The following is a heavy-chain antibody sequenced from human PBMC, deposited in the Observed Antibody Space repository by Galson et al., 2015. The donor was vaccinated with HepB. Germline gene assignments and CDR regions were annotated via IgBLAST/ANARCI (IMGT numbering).Heavy chain of an antibody. D-gene: IGHD1-20*01. J-gene: IGHJ3*02. Sequence: PALVKPTQTLTLTCTFSGFSLSTSGMCVSWIRQPPGKALEWLARIDWDDDKYYSTSLKTRLTISKDTSKNQVVLTMTNMDPVDTATYYCARIQYNWNDFGAFDIWGQGTMVTVSS. CDR1: GFSLSTSGMC. CDR2: IDWDDDK. V-gene: IGHV2-70*11. CDR3: ARIQYNWNDFGAFDI.